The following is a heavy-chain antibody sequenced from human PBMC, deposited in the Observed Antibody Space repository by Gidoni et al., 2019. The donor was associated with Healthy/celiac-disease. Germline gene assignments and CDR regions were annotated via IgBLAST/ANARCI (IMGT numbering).Heavy chain of an antibody. V-gene: IGHV4-31*03. Sequence: QVQLQESGPGLVKPSQTLSLTCTVSGGSISSGGYYWSWIRQHPGKGLEWIGYIYYSGSTYYNPALKRRVTTSVDTSKNQFSLKLSAVTAADTAVDYCATDTVADAFDIWGQGTMVTVSS. J-gene: IGHJ3*02. CDR1: GGSISSGGYY. CDR3: ATDTVADAFDI. CDR2: IYYSGST. D-gene: IGHD4-17*01.